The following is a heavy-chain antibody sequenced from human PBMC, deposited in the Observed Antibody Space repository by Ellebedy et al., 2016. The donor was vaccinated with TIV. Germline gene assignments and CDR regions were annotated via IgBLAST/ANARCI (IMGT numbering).Heavy chain of an antibody. CDR2: IKTDGSEK. J-gene: IGHJ6*02. CDR3: ARDPRGMDV. V-gene: IGHV3-7*01. CDR1: GFTFSNYW. Sequence: PGGSLRLSCAASGFTFSNYWMGWVRQSPERGLEWVANIKTDGSEKAYVDSLRGRFTISRDNTTNSLYLQRNSLRGDDTAVYDGARDPRGMDVWGQGTTVTVSS.